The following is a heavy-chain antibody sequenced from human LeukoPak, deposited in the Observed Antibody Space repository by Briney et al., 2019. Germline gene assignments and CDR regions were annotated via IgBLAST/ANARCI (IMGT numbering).Heavy chain of an antibody. V-gene: IGHV1-18*01. Sequence: GASVKVSCKASGYTFTSYGISWVRQAPGQGLEWMGCISAYNGNTNYAQKLQGRVTMTTDTSTSTAYMELRSLRSDDTAVYYCAKAGAGKGYRYGHDAFDIWGQGTMVTVSS. D-gene: IGHD5-18*01. CDR3: AKAGAGKGYRYGHDAFDI. J-gene: IGHJ3*02. CDR2: ISAYNGNT. CDR1: GYTFTSYG.